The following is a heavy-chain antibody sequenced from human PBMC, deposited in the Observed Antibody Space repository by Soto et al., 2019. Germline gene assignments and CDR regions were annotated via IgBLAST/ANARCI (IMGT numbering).Heavy chain of an antibody. D-gene: IGHD4-17*01. Sequence: QVTLKESGPVLVKPTETLTLTCTVSGFSLSNARMGVSWIRQPPGKALEWLAHIFSNDEKSYSTSLKSSLTSPEDTSKSQVVLTMTNTDPVNTATYYWARILFGDQGNWFDPWGQGTLVTVSS. CDR1: GFSLSNARMG. J-gene: IGHJ5*02. CDR2: IFSNDEK. V-gene: IGHV2-26*01. CDR3: ARILFGDQGNWFDP.